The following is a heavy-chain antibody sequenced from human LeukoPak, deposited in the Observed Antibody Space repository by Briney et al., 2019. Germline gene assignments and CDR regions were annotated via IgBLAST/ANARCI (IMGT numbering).Heavy chain of an antibody. CDR3: ARKVPEGPLLWFGEPAYYFDY. V-gene: IGHV4-39*01. Sequence: SETLSLTCTVSGGSISSSSYYWGWIRQPPGKGLEWIGSIYYSGSTYYNPSLKSRVTISVDTSKNQFSLKLSSVTAADTAVYHCARKVPEGPLLWFGEPAYYFDYWGQGTLVTVSS. CDR2: IYYSGST. J-gene: IGHJ4*02. D-gene: IGHD3-10*01. CDR1: GGSISSSSYY.